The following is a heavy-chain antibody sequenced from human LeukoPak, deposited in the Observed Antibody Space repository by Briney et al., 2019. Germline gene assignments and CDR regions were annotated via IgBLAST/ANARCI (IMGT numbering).Heavy chain of an antibody. J-gene: IGHJ4*02. V-gene: IGHV3-30*02. D-gene: IGHD3-22*01. CDR2: IRYDGSNK. Sequence: AGGSLRLSCAASGFTFSSYGMHWVRQAPGKGLEWVAFIRYDGSNKYYADSVKGRFTISRDNSKNTLYLQMNSLRAEDTAVYYCAKGNRNYYDSSGYCYFGYWAREPWSPSPQ. CDR3: AKGNRNYYDSSGYCYFGY. CDR1: GFTFSSYG.